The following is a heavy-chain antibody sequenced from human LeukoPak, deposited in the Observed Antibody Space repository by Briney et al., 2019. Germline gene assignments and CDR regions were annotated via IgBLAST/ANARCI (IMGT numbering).Heavy chain of an antibody. V-gene: IGHV1-2*06. CDR3: ARDGATTVTNWFDP. CDR2: INPNSGGT. D-gene: IGHD4-17*01. CDR1: GYTFTGYY. Sequence: ASVKVSCKASGYTFTGYYMHWVRQAPGQGLEWMGRINPNSGGTNYAQKFQGRVTITRDTSISTAYMELSRLRSDDTAVYYCARDGATTVTNWFDPWGQGTLVTVSS. J-gene: IGHJ5*02.